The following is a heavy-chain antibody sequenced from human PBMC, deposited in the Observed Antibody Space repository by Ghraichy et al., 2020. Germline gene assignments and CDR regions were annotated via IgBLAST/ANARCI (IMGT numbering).Heavy chain of an antibody. CDR1: GYTFTGYY. V-gene: IGHV1-2*02. J-gene: IGHJ5*02. CDR2: INPNSGGT. CDR3: ARGSTHNVLRFLEWLPHNWFDP. Sequence: ASVKVSCKASGYTFTGYYMHWVRQAPGQGLEWMGWINPNSGGTNYAQKFQGRVTMTRDTSISTAYMELSRLRSDDTAVYYCARGSTHNVLRFLEWLPHNWFDPWGQGTLVTVSS. D-gene: IGHD3-3*01.